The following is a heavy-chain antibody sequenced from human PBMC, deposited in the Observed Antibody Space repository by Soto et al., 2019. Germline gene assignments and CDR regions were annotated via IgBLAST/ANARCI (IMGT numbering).Heavy chain of an antibody. CDR2: IIPIFGTA. CDR1: GGTFSSYA. J-gene: IGHJ6*02. D-gene: IGHD2-15*01. Sequence: QVQLVQSGAEVKKPGSSVKVSCKASGGTFSSYAISWVRQAPGQGLEWMGEIIPIFGTANYAQKFQGRVTITADESTSTACMELSSLRSEDTAVYYCGAVGCSGGSCYSFYSGMDVWGQGTTVTVSS. V-gene: IGHV1-69*12. CDR3: GAVGCSGGSCYSFYSGMDV.